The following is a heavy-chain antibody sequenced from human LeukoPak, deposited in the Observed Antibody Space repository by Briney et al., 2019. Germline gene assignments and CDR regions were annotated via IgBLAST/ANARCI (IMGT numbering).Heavy chain of an antibody. D-gene: IGHD6-13*01. CDR1: VDSDYSINAA. J-gene: IGHJ4*02. CDR3: ARAVSSRGIYPWFDF. CDR2: KYYRSKRYK. Sequence: QTVSVTWGFCVDSDYSINAAGHWVSQSKSRGLEWLGRKYYRSKRYKDFAVYVRGRLTINQDESKNHFYQQLISVTPEDTAVYYCARAVSSRGIYPWFDFWGQGTLVTVSS. V-gene: IGHV6-1*01.